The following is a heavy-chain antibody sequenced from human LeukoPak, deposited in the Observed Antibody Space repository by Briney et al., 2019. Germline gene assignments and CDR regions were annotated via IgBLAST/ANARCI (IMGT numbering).Heavy chain of an antibody. CDR3: AGKNWILDAFAV. CDR1: GFTFEDYG. D-gene: IGHD1-1*01. Sequence: GGSLRLSCAASGFTFEDYGMSWVRQGPGKGLEGVCDINWNGGSTGYADSVKGRFTISRDNAKNFLYLQMDGLRTDDTAFYYCAGKNWILDAFAVWGQGTMVTVYS. CDR2: INWNGGST. V-gene: IGHV3-20*04. J-gene: IGHJ3*01.